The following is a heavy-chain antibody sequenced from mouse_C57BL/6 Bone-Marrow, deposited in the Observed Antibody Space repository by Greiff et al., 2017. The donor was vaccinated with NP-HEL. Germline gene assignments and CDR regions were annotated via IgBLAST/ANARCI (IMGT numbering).Heavy chain of an antibody. J-gene: IGHJ2*01. Sequence: VQLQQSGPELVKPGASVKISCKASGYTFTDYYMNWVKQSHGKSLEWIGDINPNNGGTSYNQKFKGKATLTVDKSSSTAYMELRSLTSEDSAVYYCERANPYYDGSSYGYGGRGTTITVSA. CDR1: GYTFTDYY. CDR3: ERANPYYDGSSYGY. V-gene: IGHV1-26*01. CDR2: INPNNGGT. D-gene: IGHD1-1*01.